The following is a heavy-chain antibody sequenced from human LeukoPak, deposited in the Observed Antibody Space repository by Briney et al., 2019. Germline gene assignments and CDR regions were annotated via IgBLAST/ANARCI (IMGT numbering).Heavy chain of an antibody. CDR2: ISAYSANT. CDR3: ARVLPRLSWAACDY. CDR1: GYTFTTCG. J-gene: IGHJ4*02. Sequence: ASVKVSCKASGYTFTTCGISWVRHAPGQGLEWMGWISAYSANTNYIQSLQGRVTISTDTSTSTAYMELRSLRSDDTGVYYCARVLPRLSWAACDYWGRGTLVTVSS. D-gene: IGHD3-16*01. V-gene: IGHV1-18*01.